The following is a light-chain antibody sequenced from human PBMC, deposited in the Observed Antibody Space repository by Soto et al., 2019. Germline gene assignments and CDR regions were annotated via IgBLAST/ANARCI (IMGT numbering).Light chain of an antibody. V-gene: IGKV1-39*01. J-gene: IGKJ1*01. CDR1: QSISSY. Sequence: DIQMTHSPSSLSASVGDRVTSTCXASQSISSYLNWYQQKPGKAPKLLIYAASSLQSGVPSRFSGSGSGTDFTLTISSLQPEDFATYYCQQSYSTPRTFGQGTKVDIK. CDR3: QQSYSTPRT. CDR2: AAS.